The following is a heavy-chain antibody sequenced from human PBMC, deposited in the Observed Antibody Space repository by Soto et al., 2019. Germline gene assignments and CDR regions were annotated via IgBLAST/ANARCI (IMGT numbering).Heavy chain of an antibody. V-gene: IGHV3-30*18. D-gene: IGHD2-2*01. J-gene: IGHJ6*02. CDR2: ISYDGGDK. Sequence: PGGSLRLSCGASGFTFTSYGMHWVRQAPGKGLEWVAVISYDGGDKYYADSVKGRFTISRDNSKNTLYLQMNSLRAEDTAVYYCAKASEYCSSSTCSRLIYYYYGMDVWGQGTTVTVSS. CDR1: GFTFTSYG. CDR3: AKASEYCSSSTCSRLIYYYYGMDV.